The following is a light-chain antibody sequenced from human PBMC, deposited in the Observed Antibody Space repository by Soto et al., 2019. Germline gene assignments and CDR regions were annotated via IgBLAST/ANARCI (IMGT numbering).Light chain of an antibody. J-gene: IGLJ1*01. CDR3: LVYYGGEYV. V-gene: IGLV7-43*01. CDR1: TGAVTSGYS. Sequence: QAVVTQEPSLTVSPGDTVTLTCASTTGAVTSGYSPNWFQQKPGQPPRALIYSTSKKHSWTPARFSGSLLGGKAALTLSGVQPEDEAEYYCLVYYGGEYVFGIGTKLTVL. CDR2: STS.